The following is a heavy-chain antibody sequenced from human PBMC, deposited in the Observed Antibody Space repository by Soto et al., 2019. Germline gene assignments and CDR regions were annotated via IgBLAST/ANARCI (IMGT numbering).Heavy chain of an antibody. CDR2: ISGSGGST. CDR1: GFTFSSYA. V-gene: IGHV3-23*01. Sequence: GGSLRLSCAASGFTFSSYAMSWVRQAPGKGLEWVSAISGSGGSTYYADSVKGRFTIPRDNSKNTLYLQMNSLRAEDTAVYYCAKSFLEPYLDNWFDPWGQGTLVTVSS. CDR3: AKSFLEPYLDNWFDP. D-gene: IGHD3-10*01. J-gene: IGHJ5*02.